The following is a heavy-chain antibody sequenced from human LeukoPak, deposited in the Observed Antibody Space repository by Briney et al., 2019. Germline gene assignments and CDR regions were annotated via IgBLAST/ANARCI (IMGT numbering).Heavy chain of an antibody. J-gene: IGHJ4*02. CDR3: AKGLWFGELFLGDYYFDY. Sequence: GGSLRLSCAASGFTFSSYAMSWVRQAPGKGLEWVSAISGSGGSTYYADSVKGRFTISRDNSKNTLYLQMNSLRAEDTAVYYCAKGLWFGELFLGDYYFDYWGQGALVTVSS. V-gene: IGHV3-23*01. CDR1: GFTFSSYA. D-gene: IGHD3-10*01. CDR2: ISGSGGST.